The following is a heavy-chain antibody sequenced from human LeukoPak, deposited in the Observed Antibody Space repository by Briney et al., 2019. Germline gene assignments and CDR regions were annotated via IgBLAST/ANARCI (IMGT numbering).Heavy chain of an antibody. CDR1: GYTFTSDA. J-gene: IGHJ6*03. CDR3: ARRVSFPPYYLDV. D-gene: IGHD2-8*01. V-gene: IGHV7-4-1*02. Sequence: ASVKVSCKASGYTFTSDAMNWVRQAPGQGLEWMGWINTKTGNPTYGQGFTGRFVFSLDTSLSTAYLQIISLKAEDTAVYYCARRVSFPPYYLDVWGKGTTVTVSS. CDR2: INTKTGNP.